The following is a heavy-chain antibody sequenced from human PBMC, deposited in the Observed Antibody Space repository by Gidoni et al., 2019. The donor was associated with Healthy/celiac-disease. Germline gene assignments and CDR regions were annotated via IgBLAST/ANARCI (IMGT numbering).Heavy chain of an antibody. V-gene: IGHV4-34*01. CDR1: GGSFSGYY. CDR2: INHSGST. CDR3: ARGIGIAVAAPGY. D-gene: IGHD6-19*01. Sequence: QVQLQQWGAGLLKPSETLSLTCAVYGGSFSGYYWSWIRQPPGKGREWIGEINHSGSTNYNPSLKSRVTISVDTSKNQFSLKLSSVTAADTAVYYCARGIGIAVAAPGYWGQGTLVTVSS. J-gene: IGHJ4*02.